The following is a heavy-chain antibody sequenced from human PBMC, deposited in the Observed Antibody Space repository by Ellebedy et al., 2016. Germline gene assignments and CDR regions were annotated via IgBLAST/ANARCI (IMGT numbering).Heavy chain of an antibody. CDR3: ARGAAYGGSLAF. Sequence: SETLSLTCAVSGGFLSTGGYSWTWIRQPPGKGLEWVGCIYHHGTVYYNPSLQSRATMFLDRSKNHFSLKLNSVTAAGTAVYYCARGAAYGGSLAFWGQGAQVIVSS. CDR1: GGFLSTGGYS. V-gene: IGHV4-30-2*01. CDR2: IYHHGTV. J-gene: IGHJ4*02. D-gene: IGHD2-8*01.